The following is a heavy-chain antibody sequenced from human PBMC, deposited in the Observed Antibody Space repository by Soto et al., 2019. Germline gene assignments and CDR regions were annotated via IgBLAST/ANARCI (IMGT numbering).Heavy chain of an antibody. CDR2: IYYSGST. CDR3: AGRYDFWSGYYTNYYGMDV. CDR1: GGSISSSSYY. V-gene: IGHV4-39*01. D-gene: IGHD3-3*01. J-gene: IGHJ6*02. Sequence: PSETLSLTCXVSGGSISSSSYYWGWIRQPPGKGLEWIGSIYYSGSTYYNPSLKSRVTISVDTSKNQFSLKLSSVTAADTAVYYCAGRYDFWSGYYTNYYGMDVWGQGTTVTVSS.